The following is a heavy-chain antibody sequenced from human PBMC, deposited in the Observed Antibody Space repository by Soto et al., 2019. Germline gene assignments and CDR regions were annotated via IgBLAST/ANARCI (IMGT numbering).Heavy chain of an antibody. D-gene: IGHD6-19*01. Sequence: QVQLQQWGAGLLKPSETLSLTCAVYGGFFSGYYWSWIRQPPGKGLEWNGEINHRGSTNYNPSLKGRVTISIDTYKDQFSLKLSSVTAADTAIYYCARDSLGIAVLGTGRSKNNWFDPWGQGTLVTVSS. J-gene: IGHJ5*02. CDR3: ARDSLGIAVLGTGRSKNNWFDP. V-gene: IGHV4-34*01. CDR1: GGFFSGYY. CDR2: INHRGST.